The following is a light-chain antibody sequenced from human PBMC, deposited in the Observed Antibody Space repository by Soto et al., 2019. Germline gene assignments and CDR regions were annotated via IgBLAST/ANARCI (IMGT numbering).Light chain of an antibody. V-gene: IGKV4-1*01. CDR2: WAS. CDR3: QQCYTTPLT. CDR1: QSVLYSSNNKNY. Sequence: DIVMTQSPDSLAVSLGERATINCKSSQSVLYSSNNKNYLTWYQQKPGQPPKLLVYWASTRESGVPDRFSGSESGTDFTLTISSLQAEDVAVYYCQQCYTTPLTFGQGTKLEIK. J-gene: IGKJ2*01.